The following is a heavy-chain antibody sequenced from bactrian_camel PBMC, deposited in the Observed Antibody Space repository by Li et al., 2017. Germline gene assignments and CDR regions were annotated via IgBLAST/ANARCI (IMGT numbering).Heavy chain of an antibody. CDR2: IDSDGST. D-gene: IGHD1*01. J-gene: IGHJ4*01. V-gene: IGHV3S53*01. CDR1: GYTYSNYC. CDR3: AADRPSFGLLCGLWSARFNY. Sequence: QVQLVESGGGSVRAGGSLRLSCAVSGYTYSNYCMGWFRQAPGKEREGVAAIDSDGSTTYADSVKGRFTISKDNAENTLYLQMNSLKPEDTAVYYCAADRPSFGLLCGLWSARFNYWGQGTQVTVS.